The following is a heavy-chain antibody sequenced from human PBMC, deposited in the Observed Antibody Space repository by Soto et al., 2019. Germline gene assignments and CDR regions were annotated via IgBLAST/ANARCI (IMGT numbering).Heavy chain of an antibody. J-gene: IGHJ4*02. V-gene: IGHV4-31*03. Sequence: QVQLQESGPGLVKPSQTLSLTCTVSGGSISSGGYYWSWIRQHPGKGLEWIGYIYYSGSTYYNPSLKRRVTISVDTSKTQFSLKLSSVTAADTAVYYCARGDIMVRGVNIYYFDYWGQGTLVTVSS. D-gene: IGHD3-10*01. CDR3: ARGDIMVRGVNIYYFDY. CDR2: IYYSGST. CDR1: GGSISSGGYY.